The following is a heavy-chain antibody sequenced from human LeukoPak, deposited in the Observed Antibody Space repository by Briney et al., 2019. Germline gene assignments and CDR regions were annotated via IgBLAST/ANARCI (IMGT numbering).Heavy chain of an antibody. J-gene: IGHJ4*02. CDR1: GGSFSGYY. CDR3: AREPIAARLVSYFDY. V-gene: IGHV4-34*01. D-gene: IGHD6-6*01. Sequence: PSETLSLTCAVYGGSFSGYYWSWIRQPPGKGLEWIGEINHSGSTNYNPSVKSRVTISVDTSKNQFSLKLSSVTAADTAVYYCAREPIAARLVSYFDYWGQGTLVTVSS. CDR2: INHSGST.